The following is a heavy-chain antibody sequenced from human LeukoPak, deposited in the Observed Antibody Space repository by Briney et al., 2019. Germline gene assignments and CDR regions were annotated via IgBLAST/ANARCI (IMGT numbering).Heavy chain of an antibody. V-gene: IGHV3-23*01. CDR3: AKVVYYDFWSGYNNWFDP. J-gene: IGHJ5*02. Sequence: GGSLRLSCAASGFTFSTFAMIWVRQPPGKGLEWVSSIFPSGGEIHYADSVRGRFTISRDNSKSTLSLQMNSLRAEDTAIYYCAKVVYYDFWSGYNNWFDPWGQGTLVTVSS. CDR1: GFTFSTFA. CDR2: IFPSGGEI. D-gene: IGHD3-3*01.